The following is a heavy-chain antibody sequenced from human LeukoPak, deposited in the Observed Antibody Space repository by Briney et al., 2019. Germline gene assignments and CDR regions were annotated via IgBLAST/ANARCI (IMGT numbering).Heavy chain of an antibody. V-gene: IGHV1-69*04. J-gene: IGHJ6*02. CDR3: ARELGMDV. Sequence: GASVKVSCKASGGTFSSYAISWVRQAPRQGLEWMGRIIPILGIANYAQKFQGRITITADKSTSTAYMELSSLRSEDTAVYYCARELGMDVWGQGTTVTVSS. CDR2: IIPILGIA. CDR1: GGTFSSYA.